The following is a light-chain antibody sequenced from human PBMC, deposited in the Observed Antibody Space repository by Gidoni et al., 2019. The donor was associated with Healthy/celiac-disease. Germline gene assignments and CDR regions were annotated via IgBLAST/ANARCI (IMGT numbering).Light chain of an antibody. J-gene: IGKJ1*01. CDR1: QSVSSN. Sequence: EIVMTNSPSTLSVSPGERATISFRASQSVSSNLAWYQQKPGQATRILIYCASTRATGIQSGFSGSGSGTAFTLTISSRQSEDFAVYYCQQYNNWPPWTFGQGTKVEIK. CDR2: CAS. CDR3: QQYNNWPPWT. V-gene: IGKV3-15*01.